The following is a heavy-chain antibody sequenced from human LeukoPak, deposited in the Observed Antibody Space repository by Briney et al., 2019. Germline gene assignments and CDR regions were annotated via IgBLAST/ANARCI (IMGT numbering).Heavy chain of an antibody. CDR3: ARGHSSGWPRVYFDY. CDR2: IYYSGST. V-gene: IGHV4-59*01. CDR1: GGSISSYY. J-gene: IGHJ4*02. Sequence: PSETLSLTCTVSGGSISSYYWSWIRQPPGKGLEWIGYIYYSGSTNYNPSLKSRVTISVDTSKNQFSLKLSSVTAADTAVYYCARGHSSGWPRVYFDYWGQGTLVTVSS. D-gene: IGHD6-19*01.